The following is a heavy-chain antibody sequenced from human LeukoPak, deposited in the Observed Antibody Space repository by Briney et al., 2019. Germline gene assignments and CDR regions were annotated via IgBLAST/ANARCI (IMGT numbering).Heavy chain of an antibody. Sequence: GGSLRLSCAASGFTFISYSMNWVRQPPGKGLEWVSSISSSSSYVYYADSVKGRFTISRDNAKNSLYLQMNSLRAEDTAVYYCATLTAANNWFDPWGQGTLVTVSS. V-gene: IGHV3-21*01. CDR2: ISSSSSYV. D-gene: IGHD6-13*01. CDR3: ATLTAANNWFDP. J-gene: IGHJ5*02. CDR1: GFTFISYS.